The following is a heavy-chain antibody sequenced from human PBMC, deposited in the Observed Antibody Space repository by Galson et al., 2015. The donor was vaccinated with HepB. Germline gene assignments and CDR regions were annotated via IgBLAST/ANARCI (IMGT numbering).Heavy chain of an antibody. Sequence: SLRLSCAASGFTFNSYSMNWVRQAPGKGLEWVSSISSSSSYIYYADSVKGRFTISRDNAKNSLYLQMNSLRAEDTAVYYCARDEGSGWHYYYYGMDVWGQGTTVTVSS. CDR2: ISSSSSYI. V-gene: IGHV3-21*01. CDR1: GFTFNSYS. J-gene: IGHJ6*02. CDR3: ARDEGSGWHYYYYGMDV. D-gene: IGHD6-19*01.